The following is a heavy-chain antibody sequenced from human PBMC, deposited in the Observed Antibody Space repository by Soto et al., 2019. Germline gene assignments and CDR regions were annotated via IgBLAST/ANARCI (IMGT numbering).Heavy chain of an antibody. CDR1: GFNVGAFA. CDR3: TRETVAGITGLDY. Sequence: GGPRRLSCAASGFNVGAFAVNWVRQAPGKGLEWVSGISVSDAFIYYADSVRGRFSISRDASENILYLQMNSLRVDDTALYYCTRETVAGITGLDYWGPGTLVTVSS. D-gene: IGHD1-20*01. V-gene: IGHV3-23*01. J-gene: IGHJ4*02. CDR2: ISVSDAFI.